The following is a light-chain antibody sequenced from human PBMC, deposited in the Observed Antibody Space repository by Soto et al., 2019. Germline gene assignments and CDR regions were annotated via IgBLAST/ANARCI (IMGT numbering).Light chain of an antibody. V-gene: IGKV1-5*01. Sequence: DIQMTQSPSTLSASVGDRVTITCRASQSISSWLAWYQQKPGKAPKLLIYDASYLERGVPSRFSGSGSGTVFTLSISDLQPDDLATYYCQQYNSFWTFGQGTKVE. CDR3: QQYNSFWT. CDR2: DAS. J-gene: IGKJ1*01. CDR1: QSISSW.